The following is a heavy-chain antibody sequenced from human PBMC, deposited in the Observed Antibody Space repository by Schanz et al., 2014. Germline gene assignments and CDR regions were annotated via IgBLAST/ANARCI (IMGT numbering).Heavy chain of an antibody. Sequence: QAQLMESGGGVVQPGRSLRLSCAAYGFTLSSYAMHWVRQAPGKGLEWVAVISYDGSNKYYADSVKGRFTISRDNSKNTLYLQMNSLRAEDTAVYYCARANYRRKINFDYWGRGTLVTVSS. CDR1: GFTLSSYA. CDR2: ISYDGSNK. D-gene: IGHD3-10*01. CDR3: ARANYRRKINFDY. J-gene: IGHJ4*02. V-gene: IGHV3-30-3*01.